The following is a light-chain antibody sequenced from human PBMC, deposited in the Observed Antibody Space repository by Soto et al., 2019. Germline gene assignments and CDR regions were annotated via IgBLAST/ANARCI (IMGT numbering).Light chain of an antibody. CDR2: DVS. CDR3: CSYAGTYTFDV. CDR1: SSDVGGYNY. J-gene: IGLJ1*01. Sequence: QSVLTQPRSVSGSPGQSVTIFCTGTSSDVGGYNYVSWYQQHPGKAPKLMIYDVSQRPSGVPDRFSGSKSGNTASLTISGLQADDEADYYCCSYAGTYTFDVFGTGTKLTVL. V-gene: IGLV2-11*01.